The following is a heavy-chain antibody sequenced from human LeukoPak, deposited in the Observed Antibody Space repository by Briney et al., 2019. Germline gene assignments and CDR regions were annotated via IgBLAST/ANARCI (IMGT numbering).Heavy chain of an antibody. Sequence: PGGSLRLSCAASGFIFSHYGMHWVRQAPGEGREWVAVIWSDGSNRFYAGSVKGRFTISRDNSQNTLFLQMNSLRAEDTAMYYCARDAQRGFDYSNSLEYWGHGTLVTVSS. D-gene: IGHD4-11*01. V-gene: IGHV3-33*01. J-gene: IGHJ4*01. CDR1: GFIFSHYG. CDR3: ARDAQRGFDYSNSLEY. CDR2: IWSDGSNR.